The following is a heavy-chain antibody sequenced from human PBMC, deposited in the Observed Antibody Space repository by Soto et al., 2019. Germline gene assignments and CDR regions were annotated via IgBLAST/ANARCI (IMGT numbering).Heavy chain of an antibody. V-gene: IGHV3-23*01. CDR1: GFTFSSFA. CDR3: AKDLIYGYNSGRPFDS. D-gene: IGHD6-19*01. CDR2: IGSRGDST. Sequence: PGGSLRLSCAASGFTFSSFAMIWVRQAPGKGLEWVSAIGSRGDSTYYADSVKGRFTISRDNSKNTLYLQMNSLRAEDTAVYYCAKDLIYGYNSGRPFDSWGQGTLVTVSS. J-gene: IGHJ4*02.